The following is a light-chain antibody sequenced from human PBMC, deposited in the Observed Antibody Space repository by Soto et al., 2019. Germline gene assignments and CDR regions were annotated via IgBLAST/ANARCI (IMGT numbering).Light chain of an antibody. CDR1: SSNIGNNY. Sequence: QSVLTQPPSVSAAPGQKVTISCSGSSSNIGNNYVSGYQQFPETAPKLLIYENNMPPSGIPDRFAGSKSGTSDTRGITGLQTGDEGEYYCATWNYSLSAWVFGGGTKLTVL. J-gene: IGLJ3*02. V-gene: IGLV1-51*02. CDR2: ENN. CDR3: ATWNYSLSAWV.